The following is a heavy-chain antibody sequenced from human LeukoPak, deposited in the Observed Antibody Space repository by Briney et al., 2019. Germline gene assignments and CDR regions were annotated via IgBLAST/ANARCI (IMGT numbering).Heavy chain of an antibody. D-gene: IGHD3-22*01. Sequence: GGSLRLSCEASGFTFSSYAMSWVRQAPGKGLEWVSVIYTGGSTYYADSVKGRFTISRDNSKNTLYLQMNSLRAEDTAVYYCARDLFFDTSGYLDYWGQGTLVTVSS. CDR3: ARDLFFDTSGYLDY. CDR2: IYTGGST. CDR1: GFTFSSYA. J-gene: IGHJ4*02. V-gene: IGHV3-66*01.